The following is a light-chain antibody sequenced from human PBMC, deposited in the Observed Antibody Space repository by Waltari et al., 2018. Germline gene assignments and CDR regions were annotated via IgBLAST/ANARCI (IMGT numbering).Light chain of an antibody. J-gene: IGLJ2*01. CDR1: SSDVGNDKR. CDR3: SSYAGSSKGV. CDR2: SVS. Sequence: QSALTQPASVSGSPGQSITISCTGTSSDVGNDKRVSWYQQQPGKAPKLMIYSVSKRPSGFSDRFFGSKSGYMASLTISGLQPEDEAEYFCSSYAGSSKGVFGGGTKVTVL. V-gene: IGLV2-23*02.